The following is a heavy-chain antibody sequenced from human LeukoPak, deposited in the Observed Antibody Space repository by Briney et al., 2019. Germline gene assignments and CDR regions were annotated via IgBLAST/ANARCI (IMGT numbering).Heavy chain of an antibody. Sequence: GASVKVSCKASGGTFSSYAISWVRQAPGQGLEWMGGIIPIFGTANYAQKFQGRVTITTDESTSTAYMELSSLRSEDTAVYYCAREGGRETIFGVVINAFDIWGQGTMVTVSS. D-gene: IGHD3-3*01. V-gene: IGHV1-69*05. CDR1: GGTFSSYA. CDR2: IIPIFGTA. J-gene: IGHJ3*02. CDR3: AREGGRETIFGVVINAFDI.